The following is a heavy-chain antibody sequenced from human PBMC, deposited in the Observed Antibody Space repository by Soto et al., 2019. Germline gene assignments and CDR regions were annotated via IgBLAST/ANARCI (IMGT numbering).Heavy chain of an antibody. CDR2: LDGSGGHT. Sequence: EVQLLESGGGLVQPGGSLRLSCAASGFTFSSDAMSWVRQAPGRGLEWVSSLDGSGGHTFHADSVKGRFTISRDNSKNTVYLQMNCLRAEDTAVYYCVKARYSSNRGYFDYWGQRTVVTVSS. V-gene: IGHV3-23*01. CDR1: GFTFSSDA. CDR3: VKARYSSNRGYFDY. J-gene: IGHJ4*02. D-gene: IGHD1-1*01.